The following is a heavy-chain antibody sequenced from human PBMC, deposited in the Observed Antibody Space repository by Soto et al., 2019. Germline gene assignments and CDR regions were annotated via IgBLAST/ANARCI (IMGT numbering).Heavy chain of an antibody. J-gene: IGHJ4*02. CDR3: AKDGNWLDVFLDL. Sequence: GGSLRLSCVVSGIDFSNYAMTCVRQAPGRGLEWFAISSTSGRSTYHADSVRGRFTISRDNSKNTLYLHMTNLRAEDTAVYYCAKDGNWLDVFLDLWGQGAPVTVSS. D-gene: IGHD6-19*01. CDR1: GIDFSNYA. CDR2: SSTSGRST. V-gene: IGHV3-23*01.